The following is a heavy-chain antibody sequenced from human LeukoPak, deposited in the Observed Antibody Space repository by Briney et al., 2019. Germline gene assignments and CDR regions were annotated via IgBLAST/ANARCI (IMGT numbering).Heavy chain of an antibody. CDR1: GYTFTGYH. J-gene: IGHJ4*02. V-gene: IGHV1-2*04. D-gene: IGHD6-19*01. CDR2: INPNSGGT. CDR3: ARGVAVAGTSGFDY. Sequence: ASVKVSCKASGYTFTGYHMHWVRQAPGQGLEWMGWINPNSGGTNYARKFQGWVTMTRDTSISTAYMELSRLRSDDTAVYYCARGVAVAGTSGFDYWGQGTLVTVSS.